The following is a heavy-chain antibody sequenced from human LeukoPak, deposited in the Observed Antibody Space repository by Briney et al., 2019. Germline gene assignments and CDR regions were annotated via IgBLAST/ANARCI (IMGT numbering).Heavy chain of an antibody. Sequence: PSETLSLTCTVSGGSISSSSYYWGWIRQPPGKGLEWIGSIYYSRSTYYNPSLKSRVTISVDTSKNQFSLKLSSVTAADTAVYYCARRLMVRGVISYWGQGTLVTVSS. D-gene: IGHD3-10*01. V-gene: IGHV4-39*01. CDR1: GGSISSSSYY. J-gene: IGHJ4*02. CDR2: IYYSRST. CDR3: ARRLMVRGVISY.